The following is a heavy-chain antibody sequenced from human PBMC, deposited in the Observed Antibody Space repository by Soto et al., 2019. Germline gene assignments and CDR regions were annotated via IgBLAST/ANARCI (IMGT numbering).Heavy chain of an antibody. J-gene: IGHJ5*02. D-gene: IGHD3-16*01. CDR2: IYYSGST. CDR3: AITRLDYGWFDP. V-gene: IGHV4-31*03. CDR1: GGSISSGGYY. Sequence: QVQLQESGPGLVKPSQTLSLTCTVSGGSISSGGYYWSWIRQHPGKGLAWIGYIYYSGSTYYNPSLRSRVTISVDTSKNQFSLKLSSVTGADTAVYYCAITRLDYGWFDPWGQGTLVTVSS.